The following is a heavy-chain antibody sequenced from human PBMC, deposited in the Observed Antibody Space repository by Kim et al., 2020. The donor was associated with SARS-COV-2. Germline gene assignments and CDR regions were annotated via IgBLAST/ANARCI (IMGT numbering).Heavy chain of an antibody. CDR3: ARPAYCSSTICYISAD. D-gene: IGHD2-2*02. Sequence: AETLSLTCTVSGGSISSYYWSGILQPPGKGLEWIGGTYYSRSTNYNPSSKSRVTITLDTSKNQLSLKLSSVTAADTAVYYCARPAYCSSTICYISADWG. J-gene: IGHJ1*01. CDR2: TYYSRST. CDR1: GGSISSYY. V-gene: IGHV4-59*08.